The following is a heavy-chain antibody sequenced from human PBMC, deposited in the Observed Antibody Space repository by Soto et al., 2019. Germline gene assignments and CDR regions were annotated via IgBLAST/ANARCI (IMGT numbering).Heavy chain of an antibody. V-gene: IGHV4-59*08. J-gene: IGHJ4*02. CDR3: ARRYVGTLDY. Sequence: QVQLQESGPELVKASETRSLTCTVACESISRYYWSWIRQPPGQGLEWIGDIYYRGSHNYNPSLKSRVIIAAHTSKNQFSLKLSSVTSADTAVYFCARRYVGTLDYWGQATLLTVSS. CDR2: IYYRGSH. CDR1: CESISRYY. D-gene: IGHD3-16*01.